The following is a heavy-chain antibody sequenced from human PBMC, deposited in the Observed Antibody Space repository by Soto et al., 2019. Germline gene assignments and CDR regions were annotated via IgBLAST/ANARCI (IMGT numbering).Heavy chain of an antibody. J-gene: IGHJ4*02. D-gene: IGHD5-18*01. Sequence: QVQLQESGPGLVKPSQTLSLTCTVSGGSISSGDYYWSWIRQPPGKGLEWIGYIYYSGSTYYNPSLKSRVTISSDSSKNQFSLKLSSVTAADTAVYYCARNSVRGYSYGYYFDYWGQGTLVTVSS. V-gene: IGHV4-30-4*01. CDR2: IYYSGST. CDR3: ARNSVRGYSYGYYFDY. CDR1: GGSISSGDYY.